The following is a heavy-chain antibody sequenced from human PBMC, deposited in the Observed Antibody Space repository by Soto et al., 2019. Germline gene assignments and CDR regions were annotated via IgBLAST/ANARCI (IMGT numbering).Heavy chain of an antibody. CDR2: ILHRGGT. J-gene: IGHJ6*01. V-gene: IGHV4-59*01. CDR1: GVPIDQYY. Sequence: NPSETLSLTCHVSGVPIDQYYWTWIRQSHGRGLEWIGYILHRGGTNYTPSLKSRVTISADVSESLVSLTMTSVNDADTAHYYCAGGIQPPTLSPWDIWGPGTSVTVSS. CDR3: AGGIQPPTLSPWDI. D-gene: IGHD1-1*01.